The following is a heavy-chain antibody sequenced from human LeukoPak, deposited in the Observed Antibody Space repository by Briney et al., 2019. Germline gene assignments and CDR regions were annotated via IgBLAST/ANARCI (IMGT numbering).Heavy chain of an antibody. CDR3: ARDGYYYDSSGYTRFDY. CDR1: GGSISSYY. D-gene: IGHD3-22*01. CDR2: IYTSGST. Sequence: PSETLSLTCTVSGGSISSYYWGWIRQPAGKGLEWIGRIYTSGSTNYNPSLKSRVTMSVDTSKNQFSLKLSSVTAADTAVYYCARDGYYYDSSGYTRFDYWGQGTLVTVSS. V-gene: IGHV4-4*07. J-gene: IGHJ4*02.